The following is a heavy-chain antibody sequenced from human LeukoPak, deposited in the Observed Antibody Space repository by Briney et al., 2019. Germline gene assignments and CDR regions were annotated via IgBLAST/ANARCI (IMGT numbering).Heavy chain of an antibody. V-gene: IGHV3-74*01. CDR2: VNPDGSSL. CDR1: GFTSSNYW. Sequence: GGSLRLSCAASGFTSSNYWMHWVRQVPEKGLVWVSRVNPDGSSLTYANSVKGRFTSSRDNARNTLYLQMNRLRVEDTAVYYCARGGSYGDYWGQGILVTVSS. D-gene: IGHD3-16*01. CDR3: ARGGSYGDY. J-gene: IGHJ4*02.